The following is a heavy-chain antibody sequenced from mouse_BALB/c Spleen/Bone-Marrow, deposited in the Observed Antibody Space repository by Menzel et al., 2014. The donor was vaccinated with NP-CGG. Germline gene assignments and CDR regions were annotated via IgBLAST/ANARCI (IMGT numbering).Heavy chain of an antibody. V-gene: IGHV7-1*02. CDR1: GFTFSDFY. Sequence: EVKVEESGGGLVQPGGSPRLSCATSGFTFSDFYMEWVRQPPGRRLEWIAAIRNKANDYTTEYSASVKGRFIVSRDTSQSILYLQMNALRAEDTAIYYCARDGYDWYFDAWGAGTTVTVSS. D-gene: IGHD2-12*01. CDR3: ARDGYDWYFDA. J-gene: IGHJ1*01. CDR2: IRNKANDYTT.